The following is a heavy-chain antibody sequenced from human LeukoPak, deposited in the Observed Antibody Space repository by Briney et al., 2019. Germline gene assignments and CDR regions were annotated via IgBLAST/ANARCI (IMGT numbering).Heavy chain of an antibody. CDR3: ARADYSNYDAIDY. CDR2: INHSGST. Sequence: SETLSLTCAVYCGSFSGYYWSWIRQPPGKGLEWIGEINHSGSTNCNPSLKSRVTISVDTSENQFSLKLSSVTAADTAVYYCARADYSNYDAIDYWGQGTLVTVSS. D-gene: IGHD4-11*01. J-gene: IGHJ4*02. CDR1: CGSFSGYY. V-gene: IGHV4-34*01.